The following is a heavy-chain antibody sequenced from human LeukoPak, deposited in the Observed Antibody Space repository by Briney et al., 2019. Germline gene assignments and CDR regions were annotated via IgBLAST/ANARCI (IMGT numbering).Heavy chain of an antibody. J-gene: IGHJ4*02. CDR2: ISSNGGST. D-gene: IGHD3-22*01. CDR3: AREQVNHYYDSSGCFDY. V-gene: IGHV3-64*01. Sequence: GGSLRLSCAASGFTFINAWMAWVRQAPGKGLEYVSAISSNGGSTYYANSVKGRFTISRDNSKNTLYLQMGSLRAEDMAVYYCAREQVNHYYDSSGCFDYWGQGTLVTVSS. CDR1: GFTFINAW.